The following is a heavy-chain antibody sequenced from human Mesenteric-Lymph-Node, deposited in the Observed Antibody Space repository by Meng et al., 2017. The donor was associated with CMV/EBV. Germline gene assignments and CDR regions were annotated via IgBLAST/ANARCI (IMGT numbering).Heavy chain of an antibody. J-gene: IGHJ5*02. V-gene: IGHV3-21*01. Sequence: GGSLRLSCAASGFTFSSYSMNWVRQAPGKGLEWVSSISSSGSYIYYANSVRGRFTISRDNANNSLYLQMNSLRAEDTAVYYCARGERDVSAPPFGPWGQGTLVTVSS. CDR2: ISSSGSYI. D-gene: IGHD3-10*01. CDR3: ARGERDVSAPPFGP. CDR1: GFTFSSYS.